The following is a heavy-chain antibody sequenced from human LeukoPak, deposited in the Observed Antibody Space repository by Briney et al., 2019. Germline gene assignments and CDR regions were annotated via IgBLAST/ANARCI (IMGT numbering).Heavy chain of an antibody. D-gene: IGHD3-10*01. Sequence: GGSLRLSCAASGFTFSSYGMHWVRQAPGKGLEWVAVISYDGSNKYYADSVKGRFTISRDNSKNTLYLQMNSLRAEDTAVYYCAKAFYGSGSQGTEPYYYYGMDVWGQGTTVTVSS. CDR2: ISYDGSNK. V-gene: IGHV3-30*18. CDR1: GFTFSSYG. CDR3: AKAFYGSGSQGTEPYYYYGMDV. J-gene: IGHJ6*01.